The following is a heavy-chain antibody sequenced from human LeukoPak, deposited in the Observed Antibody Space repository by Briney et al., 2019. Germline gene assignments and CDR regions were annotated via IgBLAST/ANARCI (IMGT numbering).Heavy chain of an antibody. CDR1: GFTFSSYA. CDR3: AKVGDYYGSGTQRH. V-gene: IGHV3-23*01. D-gene: IGHD3-10*01. J-gene: IGHJ4*02. Sequence: PGGSLRLSCAASGFTFSSYAMSWVRQAPGKGLEWVSAISGSGGSTYYADSVKGRFTISRDNSKNTLYLQMNSLRAEDTAVYYCAKVGDYYGSGTQRHWGQGTLVTVSS. CDR2: ISGSGGST.